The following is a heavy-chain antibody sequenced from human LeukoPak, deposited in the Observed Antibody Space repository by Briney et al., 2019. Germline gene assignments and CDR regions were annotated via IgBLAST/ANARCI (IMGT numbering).Heavy chain of an antibody. V-gene: IGHV4-59*08. J-gene: IGHJ4*02. CDR3: ARSGSHHKPLDY. Sequence: TSETLPLTCAVYGGSFSGYYWSWIRQPPGKGLEWIGYIYYSGSTNYNPSLKSRVTISVDTSKNQFSLKLSSVTAADTAVYYCARSGSHHKPLDYWGQGTLVTVSS. CDR2: IYYSGST. D-gene: IGHD1-26*01. CDR1: GGSFSGYY.